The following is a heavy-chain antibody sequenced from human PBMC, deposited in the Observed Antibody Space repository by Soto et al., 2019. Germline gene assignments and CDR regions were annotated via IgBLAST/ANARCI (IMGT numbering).Heavy chain of an antibody. J-gene: IGHJ6*02. Sequence: QVQLVESGGGLVKPGGSLRLSCAASGFTFSDYYMSWIRQAPGKGLEWVSYISSSGSTTYDEDSVKGLFTTSRDNAKNSLYLQMNSLRAEDTAMYYCAREEGRYYGMDVWGQGTTVTVSS. CDR1: GFTFSDYY. V-gene: IGHV3-11*01. CDR3: AREEGRYYGMDV. CDR2: ISSSGSTT.